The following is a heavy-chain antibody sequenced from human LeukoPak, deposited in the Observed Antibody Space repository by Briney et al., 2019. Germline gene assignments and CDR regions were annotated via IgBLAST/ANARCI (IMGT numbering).Heavy chain of an antibody. D-gene: IGHD6-19*01. Sequence: SETLSLTCTVSGGSISSSSYFWGWIRQPPGQGLEWIGSIFYSGSTYSNPSLKSRVIASVDTSKNQFSLKPSSVTAADTAVYYCARGRMAGNTGYSFDIWGPGALVTVSP. CDR2: IFYSGST. CDR3: ARGRMAGNTGYSFDI. CDR1: GGSISSSSYF. J-gene: IGHJ4*02. V-gene: IGHV4-39*07.